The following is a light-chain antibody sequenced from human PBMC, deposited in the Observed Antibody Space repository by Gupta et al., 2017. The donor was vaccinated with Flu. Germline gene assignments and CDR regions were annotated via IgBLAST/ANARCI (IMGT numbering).Light chain of an antibody. CDR3: AAWDDSRSGWV. J-gene: IGLJ3*02. V-gene: IGLV1-47*01. CDR1: SSNIGSNY. CDR2: RNN. Sequence: TISCSGSSSNIGSNYVYWYQQLPGTAPKLLIYRNNQRPSGVPDRFSGSKSGTSASLAISGLRSEDEADYYCAAWDDSRSGWVFGGGTKLTVL.